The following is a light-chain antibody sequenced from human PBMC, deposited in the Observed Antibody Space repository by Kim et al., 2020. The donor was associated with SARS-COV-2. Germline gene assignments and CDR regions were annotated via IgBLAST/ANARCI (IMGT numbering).Light chain of an antibody. CDR1: QGIGCR. CDR3: QQSHSFSPRT. V-gene: IGKV1-12*01. Sequence: SIGDRVTIPCRASQGIGCRLAWYQQKPGRAPNLLIYGTSTLKINVPSRFSGSGTGTEFALTISSLQPEDYATDYYQQSHSFSPRTFGGGTKVDIK. J-gene: IGKJ4*01. CDR2: GTS.